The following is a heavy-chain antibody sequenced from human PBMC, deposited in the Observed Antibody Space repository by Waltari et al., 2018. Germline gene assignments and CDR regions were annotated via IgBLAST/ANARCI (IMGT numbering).Heavy chain of an antibody. J-gene: IGHJ4*02. Sequence: QMQLVESGGGLVKPGGSLRLSCVASGLPSSDYFTRWRRQAPGKGLAWLLYIRSSDNTIYYADSVKGRFTISRDNAKTSVYLQMNSLRAEDTAIYYCASGKEGYSYGKFDYWGQGTLVSVSS. CDR3: ASGKEGYSYGKFDY. CDR2: IRSSDNTI. V-gene: IGHV3-11*01. CDR1: GLPSSDYF. D-gene: IGHD5-18*01.